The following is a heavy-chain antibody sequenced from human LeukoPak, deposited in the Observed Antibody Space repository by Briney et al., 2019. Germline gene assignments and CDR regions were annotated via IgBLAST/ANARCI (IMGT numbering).Heavy chain of an antibody. Sequence: PSETLSLTCAVYGGSFSGYYWSWIRQPPGKGLEWIGEINHSGSTNYNPSLKSRVTISVDTSKNQLSLKLSSVTAADTAVYYCARRGRGRPWFDPWGQGTLVTVSS. CDR1: GGSFSGYY. D-gene: IGHD1-1*01. CDR2: INHSGST. V-gene: IGHV4-34*01. J-gene: IGHJ5*02. CDR3: ARRGRGRPWFDP.